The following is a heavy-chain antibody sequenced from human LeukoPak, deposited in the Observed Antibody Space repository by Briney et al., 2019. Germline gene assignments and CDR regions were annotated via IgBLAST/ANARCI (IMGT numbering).Heavy chain of an antibody. CDR2: IYYSGST. J-gene: IGHJ4*02. Sequence: PSETLSLTCTVSGGSISSSSYYWGWIRQPPGKGLEWIGSIYYSGSTYYNPSLKSRVTISVDTSKNQFSLKLSSVTAADTAVYYCARWQWGNYYFDYWGQGTLVTVSS. CDR3: ARWQWGNYYFDY. V-gene: IGHV4-39*07. D-gene: IGHD3-16*01. CDR1: GGSISSSSYY.